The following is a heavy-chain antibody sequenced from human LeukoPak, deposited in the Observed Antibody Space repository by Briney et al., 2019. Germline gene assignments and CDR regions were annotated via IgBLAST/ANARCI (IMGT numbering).Heavy chain of an antibody. CDR2: IYYSGST. CDR1: GGSISSYY. V-gene: IGHV4-59*01. J-gene: IGHJ4*02. Sequence: SETLSLTCTVSGGSISSYYWSWIRQPPGKGLEWIGYIYYSGSTNYNPSLTSRVTISVDTSKNQFYLKLSSVTAADTAVYYCARGVYIAAAQYGYWGQGTLVTVSS. D-gene: IGHD6-13*01. CDR3: ARGVYIAAAQYGY.